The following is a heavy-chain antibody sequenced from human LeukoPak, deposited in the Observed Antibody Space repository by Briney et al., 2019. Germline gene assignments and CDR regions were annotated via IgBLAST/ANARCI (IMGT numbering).Heavy chain of an antibody. CDR2: IYYSGST. V-gene: IGHV4-59*08. J-gene: IGHJ4*02. CDR1: GGSISSYY. CDR3: ARLLNYDYGDFDY. Sequence: PSETLSLTCTVSGGSISSYYWSWIRQPPGKGLEWIGYIYYSGSTNYNPSLKSRVTISVDTSKNQFSLKLSSVTAADTAVYYCARLLNYDYGDFDYWGQGTLVTVSS. D-gene: IGHD4-17*01.